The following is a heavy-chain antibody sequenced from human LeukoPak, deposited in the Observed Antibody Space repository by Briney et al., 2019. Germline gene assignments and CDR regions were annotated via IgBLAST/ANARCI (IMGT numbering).Heavy chain of an antibody. D-gene: IGHD3-3*01. CDR2: IYSGGST. J-gene: IGHJ4*02. CDR3: AKDHVPLNSDFWTHFDY. V-gene: IGHV3-66*01. CDR1: GFTVSSNY. Sequence: PGGSLRLSCAASGFTVSSNYMSWVRQAPGKGLEWVSVIYSGGSTYYADSVKGRFTISRDNSKNTLYLQMNSLRAEDTAVYYCAKDHVPLNSDFWTHFDYWGQGALVAVSS.